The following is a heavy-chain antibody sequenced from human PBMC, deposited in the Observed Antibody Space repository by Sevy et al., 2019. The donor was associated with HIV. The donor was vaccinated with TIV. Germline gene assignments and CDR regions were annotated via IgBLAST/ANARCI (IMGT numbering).Heavy chain of an antibody. J-gene: IGHJ4*02. Sequence: ASVKVSCKASGGTFSSYALSWVRQAPGQGLEWMGRIIPMFGTVNYAQKFQGRVTITADESTSTVFMELSSLRSEDTAVYYCARDSGSYYNYFDYWGQGTLVTVSS. CDR3: ARDSGSYYNYFDY. D-gene: IGHD1-26*01. V-gene: IGHV1-69*13. CDR1: GGTFSSYA. CDR2: IIPMFGTV.